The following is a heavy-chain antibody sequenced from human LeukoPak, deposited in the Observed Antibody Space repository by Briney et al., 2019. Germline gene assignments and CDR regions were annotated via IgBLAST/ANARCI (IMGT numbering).Heavy chain of an antibody. V-gene: IGHV4-34*01. CDR3: SILAGQLAFAY. J-gene: IGHJ4*02. CDR2: INHSGST. CDR1: GGSFSGYS. D-gene: IGHD3-16*01. Sequence: SETLSLTCAVYGGSFSGYSWSWIRQPPGKGLEWIGEINHSGSTNYNPSLKSRGTRSVDTCKNQFSLKLSSLTAADTAVYYCSILAGQLAFAYWGQGTLVTVSS.